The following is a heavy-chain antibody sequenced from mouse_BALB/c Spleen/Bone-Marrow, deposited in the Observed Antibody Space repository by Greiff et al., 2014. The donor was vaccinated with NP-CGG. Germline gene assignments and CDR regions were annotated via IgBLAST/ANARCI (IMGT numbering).Heavy chain of an antibody. V-gene: IGHV1-7*01. J-gene: IGHJ4*01. CDR3: ATGYYAMDS. CDR2: INPTSGYT. CDR1: GYTFTSYW. Sequence: VQVVESGAEPAKPGASVKMSCKASGYTFTSYWMHWVKQRPGQGLEWIGYINPTSGYTEYNQKFKDKATLTADKSPSTAYMQLGSLTSEDSAVYYCATGYYAMDSWGQGSSVTVSS.